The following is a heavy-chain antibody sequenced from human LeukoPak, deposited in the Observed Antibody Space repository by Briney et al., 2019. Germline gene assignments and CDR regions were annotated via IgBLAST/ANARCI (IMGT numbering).Heavy chain of an antibody. Sequence: GGSLRLSCTASGFTFGDYTMNWVRQAPGKGLEWVGFIRSKASGGTTEYAASVKGRITISRDDSKSIAYLQMNSLETEDTAVYYCTRDYGAHSHYWGQGTPVTVSS. CDR2: IRSKASGGTT. V-gene: IGHV3-49*04. J-gene: IGHJ4*02. CDR3: TRDYGAHSHY. D-gene: IGHD4/OR15-4a*01. CDR1: GFTFGDYT.